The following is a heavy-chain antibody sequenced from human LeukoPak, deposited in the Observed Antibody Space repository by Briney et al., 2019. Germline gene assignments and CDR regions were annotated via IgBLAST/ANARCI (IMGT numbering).Heavy chain of an antibody. CDR3: AKWGDYDILTGYYVSDF. D-gene: IGHD3-9*01. Sequence: PGGSLKLSCAASGFIFRNYAISWVRQAPGKGLEWVSAITGSVDTTYYADTVKGRFTISRDNSKNTLYVEMNTLRAEDTAVYYCAKWGDYDILTGYYVSDFWGQGTLVTVSS. V-gene: IGHV3-23*01. CDR1: GFIFRNYA. CDR2: ITGSVDTT. J-gene: IGHJ4*02.